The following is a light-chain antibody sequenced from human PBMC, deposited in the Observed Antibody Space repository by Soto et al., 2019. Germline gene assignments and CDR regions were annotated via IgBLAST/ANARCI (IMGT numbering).Light chain of an antibody. CDR3: AAWDDSLNGHV. Sequence: QSVLTQPHSASGTPGQRVTISCSGSSSNIGTSSVHWFQQLPGTAPKLLISTTNQRPSGVPERFSGSKSGTSASLAISGFHSEDEADYYCAAWDDSLNGHVFGPGTKVTVL. V-gene: IGLV1-44*01. CDR2: TTN. J-gene: IGLJ1*01. CDR1: SSNIGTSS.